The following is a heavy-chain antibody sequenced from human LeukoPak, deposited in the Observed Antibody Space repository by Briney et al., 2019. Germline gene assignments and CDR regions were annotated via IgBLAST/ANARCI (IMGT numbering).Heavy chain of an antibody. CDR3: ARAPSFYDFWSGYYTALFDY. J-gene: IGHJ4*02. D-gene: IGHD3-3*01. CDR1: GFTFINAW. Sequence: GGSLRLSCAASGFTFINAWMAWVRQAPGKGLEWVANIKQDGSEKYYVDSVKGRFTISRDNAKNSLYLQMNSLRAEDTALYYCARAPSFYDFWSGYYTALFDYWGQGTLVTVSS. CDR2: IKQDGSEK. V-gene: IGHV3-7*03.